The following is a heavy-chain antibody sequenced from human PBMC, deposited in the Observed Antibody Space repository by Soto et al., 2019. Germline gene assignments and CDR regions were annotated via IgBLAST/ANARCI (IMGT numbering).Heavy chain of an antibody. CDR1: GVSISSGGYY. Sequence: QVQLQESGPGLVKPSQTLSLTCTVSGVSISSGGYYWSWIRQHPGKGLEWIGYIYYSGSTYYNPSLKRRVTISVDTSKNQFSLKLSSVTAADTAVYYCARSGYSYGPNPLLYWGQGTLVTVSS. J-gene: IGHJ4*02. V-gene: IGHV4-31*03. CDR3: ARSGYSYGPNPLLY. CDR2: IYYSGST. D-gene: IGHD5-18*01.